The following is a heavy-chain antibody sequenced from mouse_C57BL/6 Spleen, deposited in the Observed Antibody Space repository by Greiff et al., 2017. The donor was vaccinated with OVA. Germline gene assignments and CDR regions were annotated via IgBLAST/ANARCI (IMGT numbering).Heavy chain of an antibody. CDR3: TSYGYDQNFGY. V-gene: IGHV1-5*01. Sequence: EVQLQQSGTVLARPGASVKMSCKTSGYTFTSYWMHWVKQRPGQGLEWIGAIYPGNSDTNYNQKFKGKAKLTAVTSANTAYMELSSLTNEDSAVYYCTSYGYDQNFGYWGQGTTLTVSS. D-gene: IGHD2-2*01. CDR2: IYPGNSDT. CDR1: GYTFTSYW. J-gene: IGHJ2*01.